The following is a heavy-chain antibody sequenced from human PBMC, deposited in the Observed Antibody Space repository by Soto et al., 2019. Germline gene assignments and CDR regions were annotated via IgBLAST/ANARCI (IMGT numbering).Heavy chain of an antibody. CDR2: ISSGGGLK. Sequence: QVQLVESGGGVVQPGRSLRLSCAASGFTFSSFGMHWVRQAPGKGLEWVAVISSGGGLKYDADSVKGRFTISRDNSKNTLYLQMNSLRAEDTAIYYCAKETHSNGYGSYFDYWGQGVLVTVSS. CDR3: AKETHSNGYGSYFDY. CDR1: GFTFSSFG. V-gene: IGHV3-30*18. D-gene: IGHD3-22*01. J-gene: IGHJ4*02.